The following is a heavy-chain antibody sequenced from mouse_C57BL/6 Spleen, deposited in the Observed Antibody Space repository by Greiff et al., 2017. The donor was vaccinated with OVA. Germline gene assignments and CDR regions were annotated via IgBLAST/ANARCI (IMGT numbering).Heavy chain of an antibody. CDR1: GYSFTGYY. CDR2: INPSTGGT. D-gene: IGHD2-5*01. J-gene: IGHJ4*01. V-gene: IGHV1-42*01. CDR3: ARFAYYSNYVGDAMDY. Sequence: EVKLMESGPELVKPGASVKISCKASGYSFTGYYMNWVKQSPEKSLEWIGEINPSTGGTTYNQKFKAKATLTVDKSSSTAYMQLKSLTSEDSAVYYCARFAYYSNYVGDAMDYWGQGTSVTVSS.